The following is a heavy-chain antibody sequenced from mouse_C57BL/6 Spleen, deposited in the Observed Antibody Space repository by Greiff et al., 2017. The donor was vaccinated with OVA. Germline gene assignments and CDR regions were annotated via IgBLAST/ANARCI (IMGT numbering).Heavy chain of an antibody. V-gene: IGHV14-2*01. J-gene: IGHJ1*03. CDR1: GFNIKDYY. CDR3: VRSYGSSDWYFDV. Sequence: EVKLQESGAELVKPGASVKLSCTASGFNIKDYYMHWVKQRTEQGLEWIGRIDPEDGETKSAPKFQGKATITADTSSNTAYLQLSSLTSEDTAVYYCVRSYGSSDWYFDVWGTGTTVTVSS. CDR2: IDPEDGET. D-gene: IGHD1-1*01.